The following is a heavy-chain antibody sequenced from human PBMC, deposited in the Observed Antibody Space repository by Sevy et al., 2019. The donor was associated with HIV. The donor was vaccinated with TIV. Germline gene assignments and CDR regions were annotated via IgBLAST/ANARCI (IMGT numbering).Heavy chain of an antibody. V-gene: IGHV3-30*14. J-gene: IGHJ3*02. CDR3: ARDFAVNDSRVVGAFDM. D-gene: IGHD1-1*01. CDR1: GFKFNGHG. Sequence: GGSLRLSCVAPGFKFNGHGIHWVRQAPGKGLQWVAVISHDGDNKIYGDSVKGRFSISGDQSKNTVYLQMGTLTPEDTAIYYCARDFAVNDSRVVGAFDMWGLGTLVTVSS. CDR2: ISHDGDNK.